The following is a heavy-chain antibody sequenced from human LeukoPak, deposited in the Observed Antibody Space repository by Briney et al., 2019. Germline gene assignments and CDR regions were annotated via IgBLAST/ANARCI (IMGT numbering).Heavy chain of an antibody. Sequence: PGGSLRLSCAASGFTFSTYSMHWVRQAPGKGLEWVSYISSSSSTVFYADSVKGRFTISRDNAKNSLYLQMNSLRDEDTAVYYCARDDTMIFDYRGQGTLVTVSS. J-gene: IGHJ4*02. CDR2: ISSSSSTV. CDR3: ARDDTMIFDY. D-gene: IGHD3-22*01. CDR1: GFTFSTYS. V-gene: IGHV3-48*02.